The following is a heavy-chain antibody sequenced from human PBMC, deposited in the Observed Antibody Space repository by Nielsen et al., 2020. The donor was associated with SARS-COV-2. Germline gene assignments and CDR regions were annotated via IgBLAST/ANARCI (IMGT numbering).Heavy chain of an antibody. CDR2: IDWDDDK. V-gene: IGHV2-70*11. D-gene: IGHD6-13*01. Sequence: SGPTLVKPTQTITLTCTFSGFSLSTSGMCVSWIRQPPGKALEWLARIDWDDDKYYSTSLKTRLTISKDTSKNQVVLTMTNMDPVDTATYYCARISHYGSSWPYYYYGMDVWGQGTTITVSS. CDR3: ARISHYGSSWPYYYYGMDV. CDR1: GFSLSTSGMC. J-gene: IGHJ6*02.